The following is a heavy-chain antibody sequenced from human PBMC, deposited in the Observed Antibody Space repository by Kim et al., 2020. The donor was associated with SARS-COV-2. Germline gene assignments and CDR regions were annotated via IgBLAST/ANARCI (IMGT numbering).Heavy chain of an antibody. J-gene: IGHJ2*01. D-gene: IGHD3-22*01. Sequence: SETLSLTCTVSGGSISSYYWSWIRQPPGKGLEWIGYIYYSGSTNYNPSLKSRVTISVDTSKNQFSLKLSSVTAADTAVYYCARAQRDYYDSCGYFGYWYFDLWGRGTLVTVSS. CDR2: IYYSGST. CDR3: ARAQRDYYDSCGYFGYWYFDL. CDR1: GGSISSYY. V-gene: IGHV4-59*01.